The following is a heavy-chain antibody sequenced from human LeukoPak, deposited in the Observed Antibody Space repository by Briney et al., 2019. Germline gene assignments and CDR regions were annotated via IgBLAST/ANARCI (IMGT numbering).Heavy chain of an antibody. D-gene: IGHD4-17*01. CDR3: ARPNDYGDYRYFDL. J-gene: IGHJ2*01. Sequence: GGSLRLSCAASGFTFSHFGMHWVRQAPGEGLEWVTAISYDGNDKYYADSVKGRFSISRDNSRNRMYLQMSSLRPEDTAVYYCARPNDYGDYRYFDLWGRGTLVTVFS. CDR2: ISYDGNDK. CDR1: GFTFSHFG. V-gene: IGHV3-30*13.